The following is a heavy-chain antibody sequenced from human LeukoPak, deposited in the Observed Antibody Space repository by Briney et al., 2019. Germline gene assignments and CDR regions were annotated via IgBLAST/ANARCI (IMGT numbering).Heavy chain of an antibody. CDR3: TRDLRYCTSTSCYDPYFDH. D-gene: IGHD2-2*01. CDR2: INTDGSGT. V-gene: IGHV3-74*01. J-gene: IGHJ4*02. Sequence: GGSLRLSCAASGFTFSSYAMSWVRQAPGKGLVWVSRINTDGSGTSYADSVKGRFTISRDNAKNTLYLQMNSLRAEDTAVYYCTRDLRYCTSTSCYDPYFDHWGQGTLVTVSS. CDR1: GFTFSSYA.